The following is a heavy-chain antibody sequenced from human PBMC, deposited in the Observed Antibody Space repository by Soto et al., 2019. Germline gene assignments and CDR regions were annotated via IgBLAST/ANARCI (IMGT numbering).Heavy chain of an antibody. D-gene: IGHD6-19*01. CDR3: ARSSGWDFDY. CDR2: IYYSGST. Sequence: PSETLSLTCTVSGDSLNNYYWTWVRQPPGKSLGWIGYIYYSGSTNYNPSLKSRVTISVDTSKNQFSLNLISVTAADTAGYYCARSSGWDFDYWGQGTLVTVSS. V-gene: IGHV4-59*01. CDR1: GDSLNNYY. J-gene: IGHJ4*02.